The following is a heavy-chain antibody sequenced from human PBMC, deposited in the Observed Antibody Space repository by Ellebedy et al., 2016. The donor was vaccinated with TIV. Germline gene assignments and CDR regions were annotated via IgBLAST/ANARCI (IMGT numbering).Heavy chain of an antibody. CDR1: GFTFSNYA. Sequence: PGGSLRLSCAASGFTFSNYAMSWVRQAPGKGLEWVSGISDDGFSTYNADSVKGRFTISRDNSKNTLYLQMTSLGVEDAAIYYCAKGGGSGWYMYPIDYWGHGTLVTVSS. J-gene: IGHJ4*01. CDR2: ISDDGFST. D-gene: IGHD6-19*01. V-gene: IGHV3-23*01. CDR3: AKGGGSGWYMYPIDY.